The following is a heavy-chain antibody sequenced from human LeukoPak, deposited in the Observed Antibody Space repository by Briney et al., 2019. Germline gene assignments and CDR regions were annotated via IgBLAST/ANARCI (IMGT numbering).Heavy chain of an antibody. CDR1: GITFSNYA. J-gene: IGHJ4*02. Sequence: GGSLRLSCAASGITFSNYAMSWVRQAPGKGLEWVSGIGGSGGSAYYADSVKGRFTISRDNSKNTLYLQMNSLRAEDTAVYYCAKSAAAVVPPLTDYWGQGTLVAVSS. V-gene: IGHV3-23*01. CDR3: AKSAAAVVPPLTDY. D-gene: IGHD3-22*01. CDR2: IGGSGGSA.